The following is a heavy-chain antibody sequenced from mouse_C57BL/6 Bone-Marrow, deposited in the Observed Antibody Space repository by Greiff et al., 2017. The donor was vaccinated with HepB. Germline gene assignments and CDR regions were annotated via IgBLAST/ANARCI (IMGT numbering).Heavy chain of an antibody. CDR2: IWSGGST. CDR1: GFSLTSYG. CDR3: AKSYDYDGGGFDY. J-gene: IGHJ2*01. Sequence: VKLVESGPGLVQPSQSLSITCTVSGFSLTSYGVHWVRQSPGKGLEWLGVIWSGGSTDYNAAFISRLSISKDNSKSQVFFKMNSLQADDTAIYYCAKSYDYDGGGFDYWGQGTTLTVSS. V-gene: IGHV2-2*01. D-gene: IGHD2-4*01.